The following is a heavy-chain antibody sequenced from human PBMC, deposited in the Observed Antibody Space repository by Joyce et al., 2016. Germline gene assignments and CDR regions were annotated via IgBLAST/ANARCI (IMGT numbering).Heavy chain of an antibody. Sequence: VQLVASGGGVVQPGRSLRLFCTGSGLTLRNYGVHWVRQAPGKGLEGVAVRSYDGVDKYYSDSVKCRFTISRENSKDTLFLEMNSLRAEDTAVYYCAKILTAGYSSGWFLDYWGQGTLVTVSS. J-gene: IGHJ4*02. V-gene: IGHV3-30*18. CDR2: RSYDGVDK. D-gene: IGHD6-25*01. CDR3: AKILTAGYSSGWFLDY. CDR1: GLTLRNYG.